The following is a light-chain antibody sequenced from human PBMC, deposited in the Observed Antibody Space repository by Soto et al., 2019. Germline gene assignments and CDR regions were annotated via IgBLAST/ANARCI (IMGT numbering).Light chain of an antibody. J-gene: IGKJ1*01. CDR2: GES. Sequence: EIVLTQSPGTLSLSPGERATLSCRASQSFSSRYFAWYQQRPGQAPRLLIEGESRRATGIPDRFSGSASGTYFTLTISRLEPEDFAVYFCHQFASSLTFGQGTKVEIK. CDR3: HQFASSLT. V-gene: IGKV3-20*01. CDR1: QSFSSRY.